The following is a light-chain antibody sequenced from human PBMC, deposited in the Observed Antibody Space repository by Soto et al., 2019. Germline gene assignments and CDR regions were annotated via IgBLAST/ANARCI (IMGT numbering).Light chain of an antibody. CDR2: DFT. CDR1: SADVSTSNF. Sequence: QSALTQPASVSGSPGQSITISCTGISADVSTSNFGSWYQHHPGKGPRLILYDFTHRPSGISDRFSGSKSGDTASLTISGLRAEDEADYYCASYRSGPLYVFGTGTKVTVL. J-gene: IGLJ1*01. CDR3: ASYRSGPLYV. V-gene: IGLV2-14*03.